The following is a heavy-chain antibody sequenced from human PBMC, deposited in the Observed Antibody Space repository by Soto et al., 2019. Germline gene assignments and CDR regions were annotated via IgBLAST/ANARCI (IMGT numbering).Heavy chain of an antibody. CDR3: ARIRGTVGAFDI. CDR2: IFSNDEK. D-gene: IGHD2-15*01. V-gene: IGHV2-26*01. CDR1: GFSLSNARMG. J-gene: IGHJ3*02. Sequence: QVTLKESGPVLVKPTETLTLTCTVSGFSLSNARMGVSWIRQPPGKALEWLAHIFSNDEKSYSTSLKSRLTISKDNPKRRVVLTMTNMDPVDTATYYCARIRGTVGAFDIWGQGTMVTVSS.